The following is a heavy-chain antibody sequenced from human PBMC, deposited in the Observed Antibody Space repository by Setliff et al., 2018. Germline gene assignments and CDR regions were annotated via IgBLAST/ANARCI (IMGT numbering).Heavy chain of an antibody. CDR2: IQSRAHGGEV. D-gene: IGHD1-1*01. Sequence: PGGSLRLSCAASGFSFSDAWMNWVRQSPSKGLEWVGRIQSRAHGGEVEYAAPVKGRFTISRDDSKNTLYLEMNSLQSEDTAVYYCTTATDKGTCLGYWGQGTLVTVSS. J-gene: IGHJ4*02. CDR1: GFSFSDAW. V-gene: IGHV3-15*01. CDR3: TTATDKGTCLGY.